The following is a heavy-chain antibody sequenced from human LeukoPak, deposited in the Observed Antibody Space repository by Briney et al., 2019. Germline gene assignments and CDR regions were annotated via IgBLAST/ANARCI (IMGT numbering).Heavy chain of an antibody. Sequence: GASVKVSCKASGYTFSTYGISWVRQAPGQGLEWMGWIRSYNGNRNYAQNVQGRLTLTTDTSTSTAYMELTSLTSDDTAVYYCARLHPYASGMEDGFDIWGQGTAVTVSS. D-gene: IGHD3-10*01. J-gene: IGHJ3*02. CDR3: ARLHPYASGMEDGFDI. V-gene: IGHV1-18*01. CDR1: GYTFSTYG. CDR2: IRSYNGNR.